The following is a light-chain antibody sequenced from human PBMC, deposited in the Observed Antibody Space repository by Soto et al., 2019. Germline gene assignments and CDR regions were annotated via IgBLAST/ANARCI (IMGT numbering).Light chain of an antibody. CDR1: ESVSSN. J-gene: IGKJ1*01. Sequence: VLTQPASVSGSPGQSITISCRASESVSSNLAWYQQKPGQAPRLLIYGASTRATGIPARISGSGSGTEFTLTISSLQSEEFAVYYCQQYNKWRTVGQGTKVDSK. CDR2: GAS. CDR3: QQYNKWRT. V-gene: IGKV3-15*01.